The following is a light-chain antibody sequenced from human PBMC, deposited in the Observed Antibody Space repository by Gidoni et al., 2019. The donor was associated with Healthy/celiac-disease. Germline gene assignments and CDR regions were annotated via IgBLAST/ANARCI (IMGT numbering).Light chain of an antibody. V-gene: IGKV3D-7*01. Sequence: PGERVTLSCRASQSVSSSYLTWYQQKPGQAPRLLIYGASTRATGIPARFSGSGSGTDFTLTISSLQPEDVAVYYCQQDYNLPLTFGGGTKVEIK. CDR1: QSVSSSY. CDR2: GAS. CDR3: QQDYNLPLT. J-gene: IGKJ4*01.